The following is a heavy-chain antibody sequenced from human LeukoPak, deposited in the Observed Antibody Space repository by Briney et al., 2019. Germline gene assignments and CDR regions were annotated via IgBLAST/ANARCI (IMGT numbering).Heavy chain of an antibody. Sequence: ASVKVSCKASGYTFTGYYMHWVRQAPGQGLEWMGWINPNSGGTNYVQKFQGRVTMTRDTSISTAYMELRSLRSDDTAVYYCAREVRWGDFDYWGQGTLVTVSS. J-gene: IGHJ4*02. D-gene: IGHD3-16*01. CDR2: INPNSGGT. CDR3: AREVRWGDFDY. CDR1: GYTFTGYY. V-gene: IGHV1-2*02.